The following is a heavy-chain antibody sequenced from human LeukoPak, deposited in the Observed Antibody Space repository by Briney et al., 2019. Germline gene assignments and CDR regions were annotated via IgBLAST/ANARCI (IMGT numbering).Heavy chain of an antibody. CDR3: ARGLGFGGGDY. J-gene: IGHJ4*02. CDR1: GFTVSTYY. V-gene: IGHV3-53*01. D-gene: IGHD2-15*01. Sequence: GGSLRLSCAASGFTVSTYYMTWVRQAPGKGLECVSVIYSGGSTYYADSVKGRFTVSRDNSKNTLYLQMNSLRAEDTAVYYCARGLGFGGGDYWGQGTLVTVSS. CDR2: IYSGGST.